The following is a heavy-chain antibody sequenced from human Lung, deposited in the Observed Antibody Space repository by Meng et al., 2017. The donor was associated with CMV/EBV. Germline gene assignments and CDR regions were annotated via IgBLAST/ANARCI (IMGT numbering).Heavy chain of an antibody. J-gene: IGHJ6*02. CDR1: GGSISSSSYY. Sequence: SXTLSLXCTVSGGSISSSSYYWGWIRQPPGKGLEWIGSIYYSGSTYYNPSLKSRVTISVDTSKNQFSLKLSSVTAADTAVYYCARDATIFGVVDPYYYGMDVXGQGXMVTVSS. CDR2: IYYSGST. CDR3: ARDATIFGVVDPYYYGMDV. D-gene: IGHD3-3*01. V-gene: IGHV4-39*02.